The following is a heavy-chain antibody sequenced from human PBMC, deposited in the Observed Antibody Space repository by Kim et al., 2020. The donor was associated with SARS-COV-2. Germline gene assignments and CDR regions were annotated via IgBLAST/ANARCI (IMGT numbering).Heavy chain of an antibody. J-gene: IGHJ1*01. CDR1: GFTLSNFW. Sequence: GGSLRLSCVTYGFTLSNFWMHWVRQAPGKGLMWVSRINTDGTKINYADSVKGRFTVSRDNAKNTLYLEMSGLRVEDTALYYCANGVDTDMDGVQRWGQGTLVTVSS. CDR2: INTDGTKI. V-gene: IGHV3-74*01. D-gene: IGHD3-3*01. CDR3: ANGVDTDMDGVQR.